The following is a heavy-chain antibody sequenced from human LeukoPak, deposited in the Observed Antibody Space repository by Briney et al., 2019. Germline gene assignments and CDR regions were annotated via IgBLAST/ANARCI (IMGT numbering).Heavy chain of an antibody. Sequence: GGSLRLSCTASGFTFSTAFMSWVRQAPGKGLEWVARITSKSYEGTTDYAAPVKGRFTISRDDSKNTLYLQMNSLEIEDTAVYYCSTAFYGAPLAWGQGTLVTVSS. V-gene: IGHV3-15*01. J-gene: IGHJ5*02. CDR1: GFTFSTAF. D-gene: IGHD4-17*01. CDR3: STAFYGAPLA. CDR2: ITSKSYEGTT.